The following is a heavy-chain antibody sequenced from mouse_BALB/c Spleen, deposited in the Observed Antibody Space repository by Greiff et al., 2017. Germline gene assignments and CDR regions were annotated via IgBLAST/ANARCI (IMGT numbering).Heavy chain of an antibody. CDR2: IWTGGGT. V-gene: IGHV2-9-2*01. Sequence: VQLVESGPGLVAPSQSLSITCTVSGFSLTSYDISWIRQPPGKGLEWLGVIWTGGGTNYNSAFMSRLSISKDNSKSQVFLKMNSLQTDDTAIYYCVRDYYGSSYRFAYWGQGTLVTVSA. CDR3: VRDYYGSSYRFAY. CDR1: GFSLTSYD. J-gene: IGHJ3*01. D-gene: IGHD1-1*01.